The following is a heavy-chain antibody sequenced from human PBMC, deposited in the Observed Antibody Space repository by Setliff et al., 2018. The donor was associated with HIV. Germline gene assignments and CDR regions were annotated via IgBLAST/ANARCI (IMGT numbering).Heavy chain of an antibody. CDR2: MNPNSGVS. V-gene: IGHV1-8*02. CDR1: GYTFTSYD. CDR3: ARGKGVGGVIITGGLDV. D-gene: IGHD3-10*01. J-gene: IGHJ6*04. Sequence: ASVKVSCKASGYTFTSYDINWVRQATGQGLEWMGWMNPNSGVSGYAEKFQGRVTMTRDTSISTAYMELSSLTSEDTAVYWCARGKGVGGVIITGGLDVWGKGTTVTVSS.